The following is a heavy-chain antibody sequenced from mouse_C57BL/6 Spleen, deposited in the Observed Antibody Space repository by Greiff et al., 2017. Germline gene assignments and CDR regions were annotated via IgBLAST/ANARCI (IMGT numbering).Heavy chain of an antibody. CDR2: INPSSGYT. CDR1: GYTFTSYT. J-gene: IGHJ4*01. Sequence: QVQLQQSGAELARPGASVKMSCKASGYTFTSYTMHWVKQRPGQGLEWIGYINPSSGYTKYNQKFKDKATLTADKSSSTAYMQLSRLTSEDSAVYYCARAGHGDYYAMDYWGQGTSVTVSS. V-gene: IGHV1-4*01. D-gene: IGHD3-3*01. CDR3: ARAGHGDYYAMDY.